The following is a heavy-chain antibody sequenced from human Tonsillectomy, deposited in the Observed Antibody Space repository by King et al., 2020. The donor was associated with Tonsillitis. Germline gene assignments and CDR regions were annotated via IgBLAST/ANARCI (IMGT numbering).Heavy chain of an antibody. CDR3: VRARGGSYLFAY. J-gene: IGHJ4*02. CDR2: INPNSGGT. V-gene: IGHV1-2*02. D-gene: IGHD1-26*01. Sequence: QLVQSGAEVKKPGASVKVSCKASGYTFTGYYIHWVRQAPGQGLEWMGWINPNSGGTDYAQKFQCRVTMTRDTFITTTYMDLSRLRSDDTALYYCVRARGGSYLFAYWGQGTLVTVSS. CDR1: GYTFTGYY.